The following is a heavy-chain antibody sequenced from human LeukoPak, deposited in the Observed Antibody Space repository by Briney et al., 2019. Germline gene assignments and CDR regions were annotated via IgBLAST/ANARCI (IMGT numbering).Heavy chain of an antibody. CDR2: ISGSGGST. Sequence: PGGSLRLSCAASGFTFSSYAMSWVRQAPGKGLQWVSGISGSGGSTAYADSVKGRFTISRDNSKNTLYLQMNSLRAEDTAVYYCAKYHKFGESPPYYFDYWGQGTLVTVSS. CDR1: GFTFSSYA. D-gene: IGHD3-10*01. J-gene: IGHJ4*02. CDR3: AKYHKFGESPPYYFDY. V-gene: IGHV3-23*01.